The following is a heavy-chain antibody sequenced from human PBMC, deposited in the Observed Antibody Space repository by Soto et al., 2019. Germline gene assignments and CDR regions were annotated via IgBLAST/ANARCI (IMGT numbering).Heavy chain of an antibody. D-gene: IGHD3-16*01. CDR3: ATRGFTGQFDY. Sequence: VQLVESGGGVVQPGRSLRLSCAASGFTFSSYGMHRVRQAPDKGLEWVAVTSYDGSNKYYADSVKGRFSISRDNSKSTLYLKMNSLRAEDTAVYYCATRGFTGQFDYWGQGTLVTVSP. V-gene: IGHV3-30*03. CDR1: GFTFSSYG. J-gene: IGHJ4*02. CDR2: TSYDGSNK.